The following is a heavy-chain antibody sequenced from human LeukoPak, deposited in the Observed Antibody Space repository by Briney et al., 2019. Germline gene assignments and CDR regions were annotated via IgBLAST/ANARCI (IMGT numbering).Heavy chain of an antibody. V-gene: IGHV4-61*01. CDR3: ARYIVSYPHDAFDI. CDR2: IYYSGST. Sequence: SETLSLTCTVSGGSISSSSYYWSWIRQPPGKGLEWIGYIYYSGSTSYNPSLKSRVTISVDTSKKQFSLKLNSVTAADTAFYYCARYIVSYPHDAFDIWGQGTMVTVSS. J-gene: IGHJ3*02. CDR1: GGSISSSSYY. D-gene: IGHD1-26*01.